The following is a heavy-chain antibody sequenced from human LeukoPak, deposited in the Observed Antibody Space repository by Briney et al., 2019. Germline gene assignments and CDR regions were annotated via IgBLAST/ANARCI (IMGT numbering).Heavy chain of an antibody. D-gene: IGHD4-17*01. CDR2: IYYSGSA. V-gene: IGHV4-30-4*08. Sequence: SETLSLTCTVSGGSISSGDYQWSWIRQPPGKGLEWIGYIYYSGSAYYNPSLKSRLTISADTSKNQFSLKLSSVTAADTAVYYCARAGPAYYGDYFDYWAQGTLVTVSS. J-gene: IGHJ4*02. CDR1: GGSISSGDYQ. CDR3: ARAGPAYYGDYFDY.